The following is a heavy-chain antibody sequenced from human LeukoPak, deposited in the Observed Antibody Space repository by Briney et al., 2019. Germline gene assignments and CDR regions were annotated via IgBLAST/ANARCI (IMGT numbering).Heavy chain of an antibody. CDR3: ARVSSGGSYYYMDV. D-gene: IGHD2-15*01. V-gene: IGHV4-39*07. CDR1: GGSISNTSYY. Sequence: SETLSLTCTVSGGSISNTSYYSGWIRQPPGKGLEWIGSIYYSGSTYYNPSLKSRVTISVDTSKNQFSLKLSSVTAADTAVYYCARVSSGGSYYYMDVWGKGTTVTVS. CDR2: IYYSGST. J-gene: IGHJ6*03.